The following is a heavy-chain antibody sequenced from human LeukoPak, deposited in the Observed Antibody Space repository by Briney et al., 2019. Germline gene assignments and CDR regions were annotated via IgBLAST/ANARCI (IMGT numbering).Heavy chain of an antibody. V-gene: IGHV3-9*01. CDR1: GFTFDDYA. D-gene: IGHD3-22*01. CDR2: ISWNSGSI. Sequence: PGGSLRLSCAASGFTFDDYAMHWVRQAPGKGLEWVSGISWNSGSIGYADSAKGRFTISRDNAKNSLYLQMNSLRAEDTAVYYCARDSYYYDSSAHTRGAFDIWGQGTMVTVSS. J-gene: IGHJ3*02. CDR3: ARDSYYYDSSAHTRGAFDI.